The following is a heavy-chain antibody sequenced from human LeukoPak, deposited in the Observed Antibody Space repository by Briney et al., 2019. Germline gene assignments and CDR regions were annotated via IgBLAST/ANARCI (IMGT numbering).Heavy chain of an antibody. J-gene: IGHJ4*02. CDR2: IYTSGTT. D-gene: IGHD6-19*01. V-gene: IGHV4-4*07. CDR1: GDSISSYY. CDR3: ARDPRGNNGWYY. Sequence: PSETLSLTCTVSGDSISSYYWSWIRQPAGKGLEWIGHIYTSGTTNYNPSLKSRVTMSLDMSKNQFSLMLSSVTAADTAVYYCARDPRGNNGWYYWGQGILVTVSS.